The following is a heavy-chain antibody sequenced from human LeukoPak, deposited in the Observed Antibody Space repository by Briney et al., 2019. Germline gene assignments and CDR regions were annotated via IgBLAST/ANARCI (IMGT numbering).Heavy chain of an antibody. CDR2: ISSNGGST. Sequence: GGSLRLSCAASGFTFSSYALHWVRQAPGKGLEYVSAISSNGGSTHYANSVKGRFTISRDNSKNTLYLQMGSLRAEDMAVYYCARGVGGYSYVRTFDIWGQGTMVTVSS. V-gene: IGHV3-64*01. CDR3: ARGVGGYSYVRTFDI. CDR1: GFTFSSYA. D-gene: IGHD5-18*01. J-gene: IGHJ3*02.